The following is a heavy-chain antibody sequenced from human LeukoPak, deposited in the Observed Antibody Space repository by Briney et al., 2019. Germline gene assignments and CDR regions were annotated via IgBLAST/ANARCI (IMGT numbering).Heavy chain of an antibody. CDR1: GYTFTGYY. D-gene: IGHD3-16*02. V-gene: IGHV1-2*02. CDR2: INPNSGGT. J-gene: IGHJ4*02. Sequence: ASVKVSCKASGYTFTGYYMHWVRQAPGQGLEWMGWINPNSGGTNYAQKFQGRVTMTRDTSISTAYMELNRLRSDDTAVYYCARERVDYVWGNYRYWDYWGQGILVTVSS. CDR3: ARERVDYVWGNYRYWDY.